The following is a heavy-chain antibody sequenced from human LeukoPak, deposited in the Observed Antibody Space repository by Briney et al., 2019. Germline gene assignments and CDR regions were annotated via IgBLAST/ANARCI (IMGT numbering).Heavy chain of an antibody. J-gene: IGHJ4*02. Sequence: PGGSLRLSCAASGFTFSSYGMSWVRQAPGKGLEWVSSISGNGGSTYHADSVKRRFTISRDNSKNTLYLQMNSLRAEDTAVYYCAKDLSPPEAYYFDYWGQGTLVTVSS. CDR3: AKDLSPPEAYYFDY. CDR2: ISGNGGST. V-gene: IGHV3-23*01. CDR1: GFTFSSYG.